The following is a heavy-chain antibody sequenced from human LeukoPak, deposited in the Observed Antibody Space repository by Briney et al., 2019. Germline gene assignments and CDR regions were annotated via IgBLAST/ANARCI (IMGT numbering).Heavy chain of an antibody. CDR2: ISSSGSTI. D-gene: IGHD3-10*01. CDR1: GFTFSSYE. V-gene: IGHV3-48*03. CDR3: AREGILWFGEID. J-gene: IGHJ4*02. Sequence: GGSLRLSCAASGFTFSSYEMNWVRQAPGKGLEWVSYISSSGSTIYYADSVKGRFTISRDNAKNSLYLQMNSLRAEDTAVYYCAREGILWFGEIDWGQGTLVTVSS.